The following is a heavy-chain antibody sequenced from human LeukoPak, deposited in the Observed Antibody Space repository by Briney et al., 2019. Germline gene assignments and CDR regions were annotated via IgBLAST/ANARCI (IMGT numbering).Heavy chain of an antibody. J-gene: IGHJ4*02. CDR2: ISGTGGST. D-gene: IGHD3-16*02. Sequence: GASLRLSCAASGFTFSSYARTWVRQAPGKGLEWLSAISGTGGSTFYADSVKGRFTISRDNSKDTLYLQMNSLRAEDTAVYYCAKPLYPNYDYVWGSYRSPFDYWGQGILVTVSS. V-gene: IGHV3-23*01. CDR3: AKPLYPNYDYVWGSYRSPFDY. CDR1: GFTFSSYA.